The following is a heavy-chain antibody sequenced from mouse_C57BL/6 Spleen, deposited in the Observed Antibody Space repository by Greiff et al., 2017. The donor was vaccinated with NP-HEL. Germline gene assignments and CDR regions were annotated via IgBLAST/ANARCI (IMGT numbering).Heavy chain of an antibody. Sequence: EVKLMESGGGLVKPGGSLKLSCAASGFTFSSYTMSWVRQTPEKRLEWVATISGGGGNTYYPDSVKGRFTISRDNAKNTLYLQMSSLRSEDTALYYCARSDGYYENYFDYWGQGTTLTVSS. CDR2: ISGGGGNT. J-gene: IGHJ2*01. D-gene: IGHD2-3*01. CDR1: GFTFSSYT. V-gene: IGHV5-9*01. CDR3: ARSDGYYENYFDY.